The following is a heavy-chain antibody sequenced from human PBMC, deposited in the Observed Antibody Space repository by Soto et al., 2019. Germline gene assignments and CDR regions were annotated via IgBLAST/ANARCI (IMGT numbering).Heavy chain of an antibody. CDR2: ISYDGSNK. V-gene: IGHV3-30*18. J-gene: IGHJ5*02. D-gene: IGHD6-19*01. Sequence: GGSLRRSCAASGFTFSNYDMHWIRQAPGKGLEWVAVISYDGSNKYYADSVKGRFTISRDNSKNTLYLQMNSLRAEDTAVYYCAKPVSSGWSINWFDPWGQGTLVTVSS. CDR3: AKPVSSGWSINWFDP. CDR1: GFTFSNYD.